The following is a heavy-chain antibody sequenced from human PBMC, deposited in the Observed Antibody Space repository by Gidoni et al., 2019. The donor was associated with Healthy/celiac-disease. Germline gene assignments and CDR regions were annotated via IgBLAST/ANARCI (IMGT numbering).Heavy chain of an antibody. J-gene: IGHJ6*02. V-gene: IGHV3-53*01. CDR3: ARESATGTNYYYGMDV. Sequence: EVQLVESGGGLIQPGGSLRLSCAASGFTVSSNYMSWVRQAPGKGLEWVSVIYSGGSTYYADSVKGRFTISRDNSKNTLYLQMNSLRAEDTAVYYCARESATGTNYYYGMDVWGQGTTVTVSS. CDR2: IYSGGST. D-gene: IGHD3-10*01. CDR1: GFTVSSNY.